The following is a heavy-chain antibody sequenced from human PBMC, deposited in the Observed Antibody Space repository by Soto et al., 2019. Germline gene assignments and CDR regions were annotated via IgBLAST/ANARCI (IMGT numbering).Heavy chain of an antibody. CDR3: ARSIAARPYWFDL. CDR1: DVSSSRSNW. V-gene: IGHV4-59*01. D-gene: IGHD6-6*01. CDR2: IYYSGST. Sequence: PSVTRSLTCAVSDVSSSRSNWWIWIRPPPGKGLEWIGYIYYSGSTNYNPSLKSRVTISVDTSKNQFSLKLSSVTAADTAVYYCARSIAARPYWFDLWGQGTLVTVSS. J-gene: IGHJ5*02.